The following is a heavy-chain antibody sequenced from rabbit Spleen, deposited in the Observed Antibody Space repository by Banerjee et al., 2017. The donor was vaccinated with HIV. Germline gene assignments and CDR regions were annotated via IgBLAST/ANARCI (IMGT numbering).Heavy chain of an antibody. CDR2: INTYTAKS. CDR3: ARDLVGVIGWNFYL. J-gene: IGHJ3*01. Sequence: QEQLEESGGGLVQPGGSLKLSCKASGFSLSSYYMNWVRQAPGKGLEWIACINTYTAKSVYASWATGRFTISRTSSTTVFLQMTSLTAADTATYFCARDLVGVIGWNFYLWGQGTLVTVS. CDR1: GFSLSSYYM. D-gene: IGHD1-1*01. V-gene: IGHV1S45*01.